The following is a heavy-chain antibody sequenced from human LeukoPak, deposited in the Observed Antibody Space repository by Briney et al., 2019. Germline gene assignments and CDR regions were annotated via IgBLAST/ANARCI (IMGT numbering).Heavy chain of an antibody. V-gene: IGHV3-21*01. J-gene: IGHJ3*02. CDR2: ISSSSSYI. CDR1: GFTFSSYE. D-gene: IGHD5-12*01. CDR3: ARSGRGYEDAFDI. Sequence: GGSLRLSCAASGFTFSSYEMNWVRQAPGKGLEWVSSISSSSSYIYYADSVKGRFTISRDNAKNSLYLQMNSLRAEDTAVYYCARSGRGYEDAFDIWGQGTMVTVSS.